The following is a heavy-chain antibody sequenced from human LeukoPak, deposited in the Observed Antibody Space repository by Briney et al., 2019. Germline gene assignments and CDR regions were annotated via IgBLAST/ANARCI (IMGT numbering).Heavy chain of an antibody. CDR1: GGSISTYY. D-gene: IGHD5-12*01. Sequence: SETLSLTCTVSGGSISTYYWSWIRQPPGKGLEWIGYIYYSGSTNYNPSLKSRVTISVDTSKNQFSLKLSSVTAADTAVYYCARVGKSGSWFDPWGQGTLVTVSS. CDR2: IYYSGST. J-gene: IGHJ5*02. V-gene: IGHV4-59*01. CDR3: ARVGKSGSWFDP.